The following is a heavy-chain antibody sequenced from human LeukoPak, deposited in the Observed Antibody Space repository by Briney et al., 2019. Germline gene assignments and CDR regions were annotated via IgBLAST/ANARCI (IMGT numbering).Heavy chain of an antibody. V-gene: IGHV3-30*18. Sequence: GGSLRLSCAASGFTFSSYGMHWVRQVPGKGLEWVAVISYDGSNKYYADSVKGRFTISRDNSKNTLYLQMNSLRAEDTAVYYCAKNDIEFRSSYYFDYWGQGTLVTVSS. CDR2: ISYDGSNK. J-gene: IGHJ4*02. CDR1: GFTFSSYG. D-gene: IGHD5-12*01. CDR3: AKNDIEFRSSYYFDY.